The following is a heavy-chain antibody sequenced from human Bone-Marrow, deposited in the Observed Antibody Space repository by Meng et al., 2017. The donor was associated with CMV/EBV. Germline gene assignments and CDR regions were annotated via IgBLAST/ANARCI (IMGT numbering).Heavy chain of an antibody. Sequence: SETLSLTCTVSGGSISSYYWSWIRQPPGKGLEWIGYIYYSGSTNYNPSLKSRVTISVDTSKNQFSLKLSSVTAADTAVYYCARGSEPDFDYWGQGTLVTVSS. V-gene: IGHV4-59*01. CDR2: IYYSGST. CDR3: ARGSEPDFDY. J-gene: IGHJ4*02. D-gene: IGHD1-14*01. CDR1: GGSISSYY.